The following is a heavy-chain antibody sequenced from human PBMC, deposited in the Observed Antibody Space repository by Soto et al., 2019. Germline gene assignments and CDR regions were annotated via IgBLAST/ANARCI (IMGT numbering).Heavy chain of an antibody. Sequence: QVQLVQSGAEVKKPGSSVKVCCKASGGTFSSFAISWVRQAPGHGLEWMGGIIPIFGTANYAQKFQGRVTITADESTSTAYMELSSLRSEDTVVYYCARNGRTGTLYYSGMDVWGQGTTVTVSS. V-gene: IGHV1-69*01. J-gene: IGHJ6*02. CDR2: IIPIFGTA. CDR1: GGTFSSFA. CDR3: ARNGRTGTLYYSGMDV. D-gene: IGHD1-1*01.